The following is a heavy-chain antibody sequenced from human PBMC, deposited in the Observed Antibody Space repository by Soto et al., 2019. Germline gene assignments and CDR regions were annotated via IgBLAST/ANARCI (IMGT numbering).Heavy chain of an antibody. CDR1: GFTVSSNY. V-gene: IGHV3-53*01. CDR2: IYSGGST. J-gene: IGHJ6*02. Sequence: PGGSLRLSCAASGFTVSSNYMSWVRQAPGKGLEWVSVIYSGGSTYYADSVKGRFTISRDNSKNTLYLQMNSLRAEDTAVYYCARHSSGWPYYYYGMDVWGQGTTVTVS. D-gene: IGHD6-19*01. CDR3: ARHSSGWPYYYYGMDV.